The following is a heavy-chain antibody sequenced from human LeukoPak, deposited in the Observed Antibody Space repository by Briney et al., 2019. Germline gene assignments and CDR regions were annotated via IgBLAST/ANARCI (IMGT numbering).Heavy chain of an antibody. CDR3: ASSPPLVAGDSYFDN. J-gene: IGHJ4*02. CDR2: IYSGGYT. CDR1: GFTVSSNY. V-gene: IGHV3-66*01. Sequence: PGGSLRLSCAASGFTVSSNYMSWVRQAPGKGLEWVSIIYSGGYTNYADSVKGRFTISRDNSKNTLYLQMNSLRAEDTAVYYCASSPPLVAGDSYFDNWGQGTLVTVSS. D-gene: IGHD6-19*01.